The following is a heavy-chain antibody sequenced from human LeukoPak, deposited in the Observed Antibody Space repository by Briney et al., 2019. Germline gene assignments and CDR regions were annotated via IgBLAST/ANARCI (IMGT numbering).Heavy chain of an antibody. D-gene: IGHD4-17*01. CDR2: IYHTGST. CDR3: ARDSDYGDPYFDY. Sequence: SETLSLTCAVSGGSVNTDGYSWSWIRQSPGKGLEWIGYIYHTGSTYYNPSLKSRVTMSVDTSKNQFSLKLSSVTAADTAVYYCARDSDYGDPYFDYWGQGTLVTVSS. CDR1: GGSVNTDGYS. V-gene: IGHV4-30-2*06. J-gene: IGHJ4*02.